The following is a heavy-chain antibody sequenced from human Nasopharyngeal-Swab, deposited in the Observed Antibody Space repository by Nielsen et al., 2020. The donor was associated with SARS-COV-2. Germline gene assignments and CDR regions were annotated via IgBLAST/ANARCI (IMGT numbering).Heavy chain of an antibody. J-gene: IGHJ6*03. D-gene: IGHD2-15*01. Sequence: SQTLSLTCAISGDSVSSNSAAWNWIRQSPSRGLEWLGRTYYRSKWYNDYAVSVESRITIDPDTSKNQFSLQLNSVTPEDTAVYYCAREGRYCSGGSCKDYYYYYMDVWGKGTTVTVSS. CDR3: AREGRYCSGGSCKDYYYYYMDV. V-gene: IGHV6-1*01. CDR2: TYYRSKWYN. CDR1: GDSVSSNSAA.